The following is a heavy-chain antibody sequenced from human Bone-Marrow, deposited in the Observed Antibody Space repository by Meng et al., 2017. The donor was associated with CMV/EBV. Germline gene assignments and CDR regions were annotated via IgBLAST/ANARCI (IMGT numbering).Heavy chain of an antibody. CDR3: ARGAGGYWYFDL. V-gene: IGHV4-34*01. D-gene: IGHD3-16*01. Sequence: GSLRLSCAVYGGSFSGYYWSWIRQPPGKGLEWIGEINHSGSTNYNPSLKSRVTISVDTSKNQFSLKLRSVTAADTAVYYCARGAGGYWYFDLWGRGTLVTVSS. CDR1: GGSFSGYY. J-gene: IGHJ2*01. CDR2: INHSGST.